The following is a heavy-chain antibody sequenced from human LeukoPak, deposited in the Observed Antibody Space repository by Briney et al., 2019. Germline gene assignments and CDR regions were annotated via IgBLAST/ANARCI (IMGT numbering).Heavy chain of an antibody. V-gene: IGHV1-2*02. D-gene: IGHD6-6*01. J-gene: IGHJ4*02. CDR2: INPNSGGT. Sequence: ASVRVSCKASLYTFSDYYVYWVRQAAGQGLEGRGWINPNSGGTNYAQKFQGRVTMARDTSISTAYMELSRQTSDDTAVYYCARGHEYSSSFDYWGQGTLVTVSS. CDR1: LYTFSDYY. CDR3: ARGHEYSSSFDY.